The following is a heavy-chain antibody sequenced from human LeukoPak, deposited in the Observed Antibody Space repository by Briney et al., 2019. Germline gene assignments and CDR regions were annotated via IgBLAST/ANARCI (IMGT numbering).Heavy chain of an antibody. Sequence: ASVKVSCKASGYTFTGYNMHWGRHAPGQGLEWMEWINPNSGGTNYAQKFQGSVTMTRDTSIRTAYIELSRLRSDDTAVYYCAREVVGAEKYNWFDPWGQGTLVTVSS. D-gene: IGHD2-15*01. CDR3: AREVVGAEKYNWFDP. V-gene: IGHV1-2*02. CDR1: GYTFTGYN. CDR2: INPNSGGT. J-gene: IGHJ5*02.